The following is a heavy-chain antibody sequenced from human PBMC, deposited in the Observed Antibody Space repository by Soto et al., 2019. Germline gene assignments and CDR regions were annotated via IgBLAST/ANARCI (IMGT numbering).Heavy chain of an antibody. CDR2: IKSKTDGGAT. CDR3: TTPYCTNGVCYDYYYGMDV. J-gene: IGHJ6*02. Sequence: GGSLRLSCAASGFTFSNAWMSWVRQAPGKGLEWVGRIKSKTDGGATDYAAPVKGRFTISRDDSKNTLYLQMNSLKTEDTAVYYCTTPYCTNGVCYDYYYGMDVWGQGTTVTVSS. D-gene: IGHD2-8*01. CDR1: GFTFSNAW. V-gene: IGHV3-15*01.